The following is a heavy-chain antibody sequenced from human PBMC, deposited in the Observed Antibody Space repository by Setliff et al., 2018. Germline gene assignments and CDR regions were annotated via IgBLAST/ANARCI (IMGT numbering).Heavy chain of an antibody. Sequence: SETLSLTCNVSGDSIGNYYWRWLRQSPGRGLEWIGYVDHSDYANYNPSLKRRVTISVDTSKNQFSLRLSLVTAADTATYYCARQKEYSGRSCFQHWGQGIPVTVSS. V-gene: IGHV4-59*08. D-gene: IGHD1-26*01. CDR3: ARQKEYSGRSCFQH. CDR2: VDHSDYA. J-gene: IGHJ1*01. CDR1: GDSIGNYY.